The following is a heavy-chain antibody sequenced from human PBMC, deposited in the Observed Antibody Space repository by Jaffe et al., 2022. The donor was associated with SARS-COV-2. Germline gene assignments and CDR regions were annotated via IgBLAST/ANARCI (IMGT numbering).Heavy chain of an antibody. D-gene: IGHD3-9*01. Sequence: QVQLVESGGGVVQPGRSLRLSCAASGFTFSSYAMHWVRQAPGKGLEWVAVISYDGSNKYYADSVKGRFTISRDNSKNTLYLQMNSLRAEDTAVYYCAREDAQSRYAFDIWGQGTMVTVSS. J-gene: IGHJ3*02. V-gene: IGHV3-30*04. CDR1: GFTFSSYA. CDR2: ISYDGSNK. CDR3: AREDAQSRYAFDI.